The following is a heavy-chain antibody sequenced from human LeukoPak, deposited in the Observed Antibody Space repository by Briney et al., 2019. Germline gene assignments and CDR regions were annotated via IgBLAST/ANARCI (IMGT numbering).Heavy chain of an antibody. D-gene: IGHD1-26*01. CDR2: INHSGST. CDR3: ARDTHQEPFDY. V-gene: IGHV4-34*01. Sequence: SETLSLTCAVYGGSFSGYYWSWIRQPPGKGLEWIGEINHSGSTNYNPSLKSRVTISVDTSKNQFSLKLSSVTPADTAVYYCARDTHQEPFDYWGQGTLVTVSS. CDR1: GGSFSGYY. J-gene: IGHJ4*02.